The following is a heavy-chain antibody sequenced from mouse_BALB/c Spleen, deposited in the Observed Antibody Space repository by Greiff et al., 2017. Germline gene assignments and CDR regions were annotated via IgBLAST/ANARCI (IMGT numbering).Heavy chain of an antibody. D-gene: IGHD2-14*01. Sequence: EVQLQQSGGGLVPPGGSLKISCAASGFAFSRYWMSWVRQAPGKGLEWIGEINPDSSTINYTPSLKDKFIISRDNAKNTLYLQMSKVRSEDTALYYCARPNYRYDKGYYYAMDYWGQGTSVTVSS. V-gene: IGHV4-1*02. CDR1: GFAFSRYW. J-gene: IGHJ4*01. CDR3: ARPNYRYDKGYYYAMDY. CDR2: INPDSSTI.